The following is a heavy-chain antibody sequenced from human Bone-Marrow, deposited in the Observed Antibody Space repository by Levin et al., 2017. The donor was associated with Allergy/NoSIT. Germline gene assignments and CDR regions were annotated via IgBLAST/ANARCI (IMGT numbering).Heavy chain of an antibody. V-gene: IGHV3-21*06. CDR2: ISGGGDFK. D-gene: IGHD3-16*01. Sequence: GGSLRLSCVASGFTFTDFSMNWVRHAPGKGLEWVSSISGGGDFKYYADSVQGRFTVSRENARNSLYLQMNNLRAEDTAVYYCATSSTHDYVWVSFMDIWGQGTMVTVSS. CDR1: GFTFTDFS. J-gene: IGHJ3*02. CDR3: ATSSTHDYVWVSFMDI.